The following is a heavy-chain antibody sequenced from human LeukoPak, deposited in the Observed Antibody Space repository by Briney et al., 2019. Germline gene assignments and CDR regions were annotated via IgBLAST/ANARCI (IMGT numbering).Heavy chain of an antibody. D-gene: IGHD3-3*01. Sequence: ASVKVSCKASGYTFTSYGISWVRQAPGQGLEWMGWISAYNGNTNYAQKLQGRVTMTTDTSTSTAYMELSRLRSDDTAVYYCARDDRNADFWSGYYFFDYWGQGTLVTVSS. V-gene: IGHV1-18*01. CDR3: ARDDRNADFWSGYYFFDY. CDR2: ISAYNGNT. CDR1: GYTFTSYG. J-gene: IGHJ4*02.